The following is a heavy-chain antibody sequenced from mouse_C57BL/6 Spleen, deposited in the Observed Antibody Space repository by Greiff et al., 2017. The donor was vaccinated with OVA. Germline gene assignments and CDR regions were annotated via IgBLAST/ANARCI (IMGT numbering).Heavy chain of an antibody. Sequence: QVQLQQPGAELVMPGASVKLSCKASGYPFTSYWMHWVKHRPGQGLEWLGEIDPSDSYNNDNQKFKCKSTLTVYKSSSTAYMQLSSLTSEDAAVYYCARREDDYAWFAYWGQGTLVTVSA. CDR3: ARREDDYAWFAY. J-gene: IGHJ3*01. CDR1: GYPFTSYW. V-gene: IGHV1-69*01. CDR2: IDPSDSYN. D-gene: IGHD2-4*01.